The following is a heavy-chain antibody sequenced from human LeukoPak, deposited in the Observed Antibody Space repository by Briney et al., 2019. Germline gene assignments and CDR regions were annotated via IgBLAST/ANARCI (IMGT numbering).Heavy chain of an antibody. CDR2: ISAYNGNT. CDR1: GYTFISHY. J-gene: IGHJ4*02. CDR3: ARLDYDILTGYSFDY. Sequence: PRASVKVSCKASGYTFISHYMHWVRQAPGQGLEWMGWISAYNGNTNYAQKLQGRVTMTTDTSTSTAYMELRSLRSDDTAVYYCARLDYDILTGYSFDYWGQGTLVTVSS. V-gene: IGHV1-18*04. D-gene: IGHD3-9*01.